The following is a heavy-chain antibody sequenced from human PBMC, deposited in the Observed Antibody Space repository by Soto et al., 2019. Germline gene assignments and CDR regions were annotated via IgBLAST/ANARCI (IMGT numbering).Heavy chain of an antibody. D-gene: IGHD6-6*01. Sequence: ASVKVSCKASGYTFTSYDINWVRQATGQGLEWMGWMNPNSGNNGYAQKFQGSVTMTRNTSISTAYMELSSLRSEDTAVYYCARGPPQSIAARLAWFDTWGQGTLVTVSS. CDR3: ARGPPQSIAARLAWFDT. CDR1: GYTFTSYD. V-gene: IGHV1-8*02. J-gene: IGHJ5*02. CDR2: MNPNSGNN.